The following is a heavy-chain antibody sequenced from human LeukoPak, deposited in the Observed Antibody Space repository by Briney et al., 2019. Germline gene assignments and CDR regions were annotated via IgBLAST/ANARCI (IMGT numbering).Heavy chain of an antibody. CDR3: ARGPYNWKAPYYFDY. J-gene: IGHJ4*02. Sequence: SETLSLTCTVSGGSVRSDSNYWSWIRQPPGKGLEWIGYIGYSGTTDYNPSLKSRVTISVDTSKNQFSLKLSSVTAADTAVYYCARGPYNWKAPYYFDYWGQGTLVTVSS. D-gene: IGHD1-1*01. V-gene: IGHV4-61*01. CDR1: GGSVRSDSNY. CDR2: IGYSGTT.